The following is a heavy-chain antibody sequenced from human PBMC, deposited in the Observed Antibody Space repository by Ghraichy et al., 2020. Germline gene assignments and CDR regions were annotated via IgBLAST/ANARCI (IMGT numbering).Heavy chain of an antibody. CDR1: GFTFDDYT. CDR3: AKDGYSSSWYGGGWNWFDP. D-gene: IGHD6-13*01. Sequence: LSLTCAASGFTFDDYTMHWVRQAPGKGLEWVSLISWDGGSTYYADSVKGRFTISRDNSKNSLYLQMNSLRTEDTALYYCAKDGYSSSWYGGGWNWFDPWGQGTLVTVSS. J-gene: IGHJ5*02. V-gene: IGHV3-43*01. CDR2: ISWDGGST.